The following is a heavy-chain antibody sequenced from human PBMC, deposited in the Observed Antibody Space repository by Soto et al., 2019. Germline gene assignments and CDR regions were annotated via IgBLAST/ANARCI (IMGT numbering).Heavy chain of an antibody. CDR3: AKSIAVADGWLDP. J-gene: IGHJ5*02. CDR2: IWYDGSNT. Sequence: RRLSCAASGFIFSSYGMHWVRQAPGKGLEWVAGIWYDGSNTFYSDAVKGRFSISRDNSKNTVDLQMNSLRAEDTAVYYCAKSIAVADGWLDPWGQGIQVTVS. CDR1: GFIFSSYG. D-gene: IGHD6-19*01. V-gene: IGHV3-33*06.